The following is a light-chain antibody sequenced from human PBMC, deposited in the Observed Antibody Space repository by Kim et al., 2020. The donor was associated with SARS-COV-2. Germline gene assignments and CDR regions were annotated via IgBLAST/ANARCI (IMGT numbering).Light chain of an antibody. CDR3: ASYTSMDYV. J-gene: IGLJ1*01. V-gene: IGLV2-14*03. CDR1: SSDIGDYNY. CDR2: DVN. Sequence: QSALTQPASVSGSPGQSITISCTGTSSDIGDYNYVSWYQQYPGKAPQVILYDVNNPPSGVSDRFSGSKSGNTASLTISGLEAEDEAIYYCASYTSMDYVFGTGTQLTVL.